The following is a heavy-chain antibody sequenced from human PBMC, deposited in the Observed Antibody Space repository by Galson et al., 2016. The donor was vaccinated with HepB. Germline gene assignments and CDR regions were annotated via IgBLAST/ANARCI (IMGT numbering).Heavy chain of an antibody. D-gene: IGHD4-17*01. CDR2: IWYDGSNQ. Sequence: SLRLSCAASGFTFSTYGMHWVRQAPGKGPEWVAVIWYDGSNQYYAHSVEGRFTISRDNSKNTVFLQMNSLRAEDTAVYYCARGRGYGDSPAYFDYWGQGTLVTVSS. CDR1: GFTFSTYG. V-gene: IGHV3-33*01. CDR3: ARGRGYGDSPAYFDY. J-gene: IGHJ4*02.